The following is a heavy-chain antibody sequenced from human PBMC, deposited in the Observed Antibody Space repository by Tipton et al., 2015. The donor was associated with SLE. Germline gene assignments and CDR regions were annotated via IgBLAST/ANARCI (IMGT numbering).Heavy chain of an antibody. V-gene: IGHV4-31*03. Sequence: TLSLTCTVSGGSISSGGYYWSWIRQHPGKGLEWIGYIYYSGSTYYNPSLKSRVTTSVDTSKNQFSLKLTSVTAADTAVYYCARSVGAGYMDVWGKGTTVTVSS. CDR2: IYYSGST. CDR3: ARSVGAGYMDV. CDR1: GGSISSGGYY. J-gene: IGHJ6*03. D-gene: IGHD3-16*01.